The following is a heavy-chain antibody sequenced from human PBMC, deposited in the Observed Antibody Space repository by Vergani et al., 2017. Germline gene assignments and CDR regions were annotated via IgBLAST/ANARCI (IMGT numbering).Heavy chain of an antibody. Sequence: QVQLVQSGAEVKKPGASVNVSCKASGYTFTSYDINWVRQATGQGLEWMGWVNPNSGNTGYAQKFQGRVTMTRNTSISTAYMELSSLRSEDTAVYYCARSLDPYYYDSSGFNDYWGQGTLVTVSS. CDR2: VNPNSGNT. CDR1: GYTFTSYD. J-gene: IGHJ4*02. CDR3: ARSLDPYYYDSSGFNDY. V-gene: IGHV1-8*01. D-gene: IGHD3-22*01.